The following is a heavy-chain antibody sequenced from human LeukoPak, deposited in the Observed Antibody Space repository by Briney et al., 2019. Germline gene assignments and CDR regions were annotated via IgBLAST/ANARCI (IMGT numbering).Heavy chain of an antibody. D-gene: IGHD6-13*01. V-gene: IGHV4-59*12. J-gene: IGHJ4*02. Sequence: PSETLSLTCTVSGGSISSYYWTWIRQPPGKGLEWIGYIYYSGSTNYNPSLKSRVTISVDTPKNQFSLKLSSVTAAGTAVYYCASSPAAAAVDYWGQGTLVTVSS. CDR3: ASSPAAAAVDY. CDR2: IYYSGST. CDR1: GGSISSYY.